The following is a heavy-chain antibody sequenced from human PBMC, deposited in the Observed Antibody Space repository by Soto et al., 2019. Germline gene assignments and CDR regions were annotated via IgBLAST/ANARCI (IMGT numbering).Heavy chain of an antibody. CDR1: GFTFSSYG. D-gene: IGHD3-10*01. CDR3: ARVGYYYGSGSLPEHYYYMDV. J-gene: IGHJ6*03. Sequence: GGSLRLSCAASGFTFSSYGMHWVRQAPGKGLEWVAVIWYDGSNKYYADSVKGRFTISRDNSKNTLYLQMNSLRAEDTAVYYCARVGYYYGSGSLPEHYYYMDVWGKGTTVTVSS. V-gene: IGHV3-33*01. CDR2: IWYDGSNK.